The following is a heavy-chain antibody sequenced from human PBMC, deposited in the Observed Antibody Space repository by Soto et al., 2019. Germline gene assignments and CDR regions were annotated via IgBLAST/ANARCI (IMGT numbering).Heavy chain of an antibody. Sequence: VKLVESGGGVVQPGGSLRLSCAASGFTFNIYGMHWVRQAPDKVLEGVALISYDGSNQYYADSVKGRFTISRDNSKNTLFLQMNSLRADDTAVYYCAKDQASGQGSFDSWGQGTLVTVSS. CDR3: AKDQASGQGSFDS. V-gene: IGHV3-30*18. CDR2: ISYDGSNQ. CDR1: GFTFNIYG. J-gene: IGHJ4*02.